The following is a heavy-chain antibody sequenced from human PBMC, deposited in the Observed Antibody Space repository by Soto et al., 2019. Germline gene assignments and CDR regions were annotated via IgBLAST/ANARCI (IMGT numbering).Heavy chain of an antibody. J-gene: IGHJ4*02. CDR2: ISGSGSSI. CDR3: ARVRLPSYYLGPYFDY. D-gene: IGHD3-22*01. Sequence: GGSLRLSCAASGFTFSDYYMSWVRQSPGKWMEWLSHISGSGSSIFYSDSVKGRFTISRDNAENSLYPQMNSLRVEDTAVYYCARVRLPSYYLGPYFDYWGQGILVTVSS. V-gene: IGHV3-11*01. CDR1: GFTFSDYY.